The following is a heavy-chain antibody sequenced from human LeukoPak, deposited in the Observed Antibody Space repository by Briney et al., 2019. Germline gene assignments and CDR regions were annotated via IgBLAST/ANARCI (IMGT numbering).Heavy chain of an antibody. Sequence: PGGSLRLSCAASGFTFSDYWMTWVRQAPGKGLEWIGSIYYSGSTYYNPSLKSRVTISVDTSKNQFSLKLSSVTAADTAVYYCARDFRGNPDYWGQGTLVTVSS. CDR3: ARDFRGNPDY. D-gene: IGHD4-23*01. CDR1: GFTFSDYW. V-gene: IGHV4-39*07. J-gene: IGHJ4*02. CDR2: IYYSGST.